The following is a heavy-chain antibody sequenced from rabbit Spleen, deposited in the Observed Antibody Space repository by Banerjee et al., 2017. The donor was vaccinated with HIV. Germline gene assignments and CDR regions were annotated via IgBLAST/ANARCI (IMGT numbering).Heavy chain of an antibody. J-gene: IGHJ4*01. CDR2: IGGGSSGRT. V-gene: IGHV1S45*01. Sequence: QEQLVESGGGLVKPGASLTLICTASGFSFSSGYDMSWVRQAPGKGLEWIACIGGGSSGRTYYASWAKGRFTISKTSSTTVTLQMTSLTAADTATYFCARDNGGASHSFDLWGPGTLVTVS. CDR1: GFSFSSGYD. CDR3: ARDNGGASHSFDL. D-gene: IGHD2-1*01.